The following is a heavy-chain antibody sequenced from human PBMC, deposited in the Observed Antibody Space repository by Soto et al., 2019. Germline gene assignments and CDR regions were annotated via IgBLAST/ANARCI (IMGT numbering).Heavy chain of an antibody. CDR1: GYNFNTYY. D-gene: IGHD6-25*01. J-gene: IGHJ3*02. Sequence: QVQLEQSGAEVKKPGASVKVSCEASGYNFNTYYLHWVRQAPGQGPEWMGKIDPHGGSTIYAQKFQGRLTMTRDTSTSTVYMELSSLRSEDTAIYYCVRSYIAATILAFDIWGQGTMVTVSS. V-gene: IGHV1-46*02. CDR2: IDPHGGST. CDR3: VRSYIAATILAFDI.